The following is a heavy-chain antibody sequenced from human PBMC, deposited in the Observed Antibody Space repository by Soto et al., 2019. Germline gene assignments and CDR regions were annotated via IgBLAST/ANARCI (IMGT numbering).Heavy chain of an antibody. CDR3: ARGKTWIQLWLGLNYYMDV. Sequence: SETLSLTCAVYGGSFSGYYWSWIRQPPGKGLEWIGEINHSGSTNYNPSLKSRVTISVDTSKNQFSLKLSSVTAADTAVYYCARGKTWIQLWLGLNYYMDVWGKGTTVTVSS. J-gene: IGHJ6*03. D-gene: IGHD5-18*01. V-gene: IGHV4-34*01. CDR1: GGSFSGYY. CDR2: INHSGST.